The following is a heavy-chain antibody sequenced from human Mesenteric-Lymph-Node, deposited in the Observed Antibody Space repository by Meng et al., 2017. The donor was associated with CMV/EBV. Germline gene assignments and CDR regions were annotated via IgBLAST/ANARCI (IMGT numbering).Heavy chain of an antibody. V-gene: IGHV1-2*02. CDR1: GYTFTGYD. Sequence: GKVSCQASGYTFTGYDMHWVRQAPGQGLEWMGWINPNSGGTNYAQKFQGRVTMTRDTSISTAYMELSRLRSDDTAVYYCATLTVAGTGDDYWGQGTLVTVSS. CDR2: INPNSGGT. D-gene: IGHD6-19*01. J-gene: IGHJ4*02. CDR3: ATLTVAGTGDDY.